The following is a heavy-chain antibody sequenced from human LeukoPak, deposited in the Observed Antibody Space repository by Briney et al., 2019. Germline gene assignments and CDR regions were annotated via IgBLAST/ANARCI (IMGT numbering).Heavy chain of an antibody. J-gene: IGHJ6*03. CDR3: AGGYYYGSGSYWYMDV. CDR1: GFTFSSYW. V-gene: IGHV3-7*04. Sequence: GGSLRLSCAASGFTFSSYWMSWVRQAPGKGLEWVANIKQDGSEKYYVDSVKGRFTISRDNAKNSLYLQMNSLRAEDTAVYYCAGGYYYGSGSYWYMDVWGKGTTVTVSS. D-gene: IGHD3-10*01. CDR2: IKQDGSEK.